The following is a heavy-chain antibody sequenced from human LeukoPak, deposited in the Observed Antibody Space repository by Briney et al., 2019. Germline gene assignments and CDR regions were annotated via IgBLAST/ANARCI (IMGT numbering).Heavy chain of an antibody. CDR1: GYTFTSYG. CDR2: ISAYNGNT. J-gene: IGHJ4*02. V-gene: IGHV1-18*01. CDR3: ARVPLVGATPRWVSRFDY. Sequence: ASVKVSCKASGYTFTSYGISWVRQAPGQGLEWMGWISAYNGNTNYAQKLQGRVTMTTDTSTSTAYMELRSLRSDVTAVYYCARVPLVGATPRWVSRFDYWGQGTLVTVSS. D-gene: IGHD1-26*01.